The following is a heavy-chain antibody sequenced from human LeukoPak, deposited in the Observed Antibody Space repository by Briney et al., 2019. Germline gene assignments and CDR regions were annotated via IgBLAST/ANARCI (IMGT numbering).Heavy chain of an antibody. D-gene: IGHD6-19*01. CDR1: GYTLTSYG. Sequence: ASVKVSCKASGYTLTSYGISWVREAPGQGLESMGWISAYNGNTNYAQNLQGRVTMTTDTSTSTAYMELRSLRSDDTAVYYCARECCGGQQWLAPAFDYYYYGMDVWGKGTTVTVSS. CDR3: ARECCGGQQWLAPAFDYYYYGMDV. CDR2: ISAYNGNT. J-gene: IGHJ6*04. V-gene: IGHV1-18*04.